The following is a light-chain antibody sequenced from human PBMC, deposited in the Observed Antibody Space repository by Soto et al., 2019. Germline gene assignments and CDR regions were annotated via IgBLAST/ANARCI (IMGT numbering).Light chain of an antibody. CDR2: TNN. V-gene: IGLV1-44*01. Sequence: QSVLTRPPSASGTPGQRVTISCSGSSSNIGSRPVNWYQQLPGTAPKLLIYTNNQRPSGVPDRFSGSKSGTSASLVIGGLQSEDEADYHCAAWDDSLNGRFVFGTGTKV. CDR3: AAWDDSLNGRFV. J-gene: IGLJ1*01. CDR1: SSNIGSRP.